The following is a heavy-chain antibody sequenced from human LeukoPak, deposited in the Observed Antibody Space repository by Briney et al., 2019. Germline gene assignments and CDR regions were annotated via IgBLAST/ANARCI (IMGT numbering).Heavy chain of an antibody. Sequence: SETLSLTCAVYGGSFSGYYWSWIRQPPGKGLEWIGEINHSGSTNYNPSLKSRVTISVDTSKNQFSLKLSSVTAADTAVYYCARGALRRRRENYYYYYYMDVWGKGTTVTVSS. V-gene: IGHV4-34*01. CDR3: ARGALRRRRENYYYYYYMDV. CDR1: GGSFSGYY. J-gene: IGHJ6*03. CDR2: INHSGST. D-gene: IGHD4-17*01.